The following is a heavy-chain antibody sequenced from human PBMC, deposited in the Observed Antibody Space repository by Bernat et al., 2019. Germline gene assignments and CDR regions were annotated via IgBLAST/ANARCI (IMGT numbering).Heavy chain of an antibody. Sequence: QVQLVESGGGVVQPGRSLRLSCAASGFTFSSYGMHWVRQAPGKGLGWGAVIWYDGSKKYYADSVKGRFTISRDNSKNTLYLQMNSLRAEDMAVYYCARESTFPNYYFDYWGQGTLVTVSS. CDR2: IWYDGSKK. V-gene: IGHV3-33*01. D-gene: IGHD3-16*01. CDR3: ARESTFPNYYFDY. J-gene: IGHJ4*02. CDR1: GFTFSSYG.